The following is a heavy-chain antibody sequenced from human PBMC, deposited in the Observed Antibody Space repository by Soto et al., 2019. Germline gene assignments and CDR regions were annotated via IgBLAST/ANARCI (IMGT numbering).Heavy chain of an antibody. Sequence: GGSLRLSCAASGFTFSDYYMIWIRQAPGKGLEWVSYISSSGSAKYYADSVKGRFTISRDNARNTLSLQMNSLRADDTAVYYCARLPGDHSALFSYGMDAWGQGTTVTVSS. J-gene: IGHJ6*02. V-gene: IGHV3-11*01. D-gene: IGHD2-21*01. CDR2: ISSSGSAK. CDR3: ARLPGDHSALFSYGMDA. CDR1: GFTFSDYY.